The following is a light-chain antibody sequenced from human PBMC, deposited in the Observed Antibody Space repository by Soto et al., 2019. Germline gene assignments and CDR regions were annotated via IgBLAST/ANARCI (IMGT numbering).Light chain of an antibody. CDR2: VAS. CDR3: QQYGSSPFT. CDR1: QSVSSSY. J-gene: IGKJ3*01. V-gene: IGKV3-20*01. Sequence: EIVLTQSPGTLSLSPGERATLSCRASQSVSSSYLAWYQQKPGQAPRLLIYVASSRATGIPYRFSGSGSGTDFTLTISRLEPEDVAVYYCQQYGSSPFTFGPGTKVDIK.